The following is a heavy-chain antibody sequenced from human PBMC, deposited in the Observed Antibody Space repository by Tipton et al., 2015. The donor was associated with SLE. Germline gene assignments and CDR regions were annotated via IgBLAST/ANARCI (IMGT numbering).Heavy chain of an antibody. CDR3: ARASGGYYYMDV. J-gene: IGHJ6*03. Sequence: GSLRLSCAASGFTFSSYSMNWVRQAPGKGLEWVSSISSSSSYIYYADSVKGRFTISRDNAKNSLYLQMNSLRAEDTAVYYCARASGGYYYMDVWGKGTTVTVSS. D-gene: IGHD3-10*01. CDR1: GFTFSSYS. V-gene: IGHV3-21*01. CDR2: ISSSSSYI.